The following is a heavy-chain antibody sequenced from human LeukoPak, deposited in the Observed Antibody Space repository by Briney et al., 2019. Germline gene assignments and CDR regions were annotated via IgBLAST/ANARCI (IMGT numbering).Heavy chain of an antibody. CDR1: GGTFSSYA. Sequence: SVKVSCKASGGTFSSYAISWVRQAPGQGLEWMGGIIPIFGTANYAQKFQGRVTITADESTSTAYMELRSLRSDDTAVYYCARDRLDMITFGGVDYWGQGTLVTVSS. CDR3: ARDRLDMITFGGVDY. CDR2: IIPIFGTA. D-gene: IGHD3-16*01. V-gene: IGHV1-69*13. J-gene: IGHJ4*02.